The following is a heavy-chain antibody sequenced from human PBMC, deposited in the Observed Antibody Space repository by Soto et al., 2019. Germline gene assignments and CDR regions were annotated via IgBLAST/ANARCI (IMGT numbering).Heavy chain of an antibody. V-gene: IGHV4-34*01. Sequence: SETLSLTCAVYGGSFSGYYWSWIRQPPGKGLEWIGEINHSGSTNYNPSLKSRVTISVDTSKNQFSLKLSSVTAADTAVYYCARGFNYYGSGVGGSYYYGMDVWGQGTTVTVSS. CDR1: GGSFSGYY. D-gene: IGHD3-10*01. CDR3: ARGFNYYGSGVGGSYYYGMDV. J-gene: IGHJ6*02. CDR2: INHSGST.